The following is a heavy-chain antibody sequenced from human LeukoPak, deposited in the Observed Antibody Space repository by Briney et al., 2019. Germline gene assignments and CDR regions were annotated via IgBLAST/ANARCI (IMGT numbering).Heavy chain of an antibody. Sequence: GGSLRLSCAASGFTFDDYAMHWVRQAPGKGLEWVSGISWNSGSIGYADSVKGRFTISRDNSKNTLYLQMDSLRAEDTAVYYCAKDSLYGWFDPWGQGTLVTVSS. V-gene: IGHV3-9*01. CDR3: AKDSLYGWFDP. CDR1: GFTFDDYA. D-gene: IGHD2-8*01. CDR2: ISWNSGSI. J-gene: IGHJ5*02.